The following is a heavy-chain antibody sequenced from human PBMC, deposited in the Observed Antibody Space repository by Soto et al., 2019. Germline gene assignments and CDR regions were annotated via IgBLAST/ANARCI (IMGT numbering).Heavy chain of an antibody. V-gene: IGHV3-23*01. CDR3: AKAPEEIVVVVAAISL. D-gene: IGHD2-15*01. CDR1: GFTFSSYA. J-gene: IGHJ4*02. Sequence: EVQLLESGGGLVQPGGSLRLSCAASGFTFSSYAMSWVRQAPGKGLEWVSAISGSGGRTYYADSVKGRLTISRDNSKSTLDLKMNILGAEDRALYYCAKAPEEIVVVVAAISLWGQGTLVIVAS. CDR2: ISGSGGRT.